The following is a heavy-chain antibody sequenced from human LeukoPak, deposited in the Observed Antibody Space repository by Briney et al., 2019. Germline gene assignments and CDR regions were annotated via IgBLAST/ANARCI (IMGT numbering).Heavy chain of an antibody. Sequence: PGGSLRLSCAASGFTFSSYAMSWVRQAPGEGLEWVSAISGSGGSTYYADSVKGRFTISRDNSKNTLYLQMNSLRAEDTAVYYCAKAIKYCSGGSCYSYYYYGMDVWGQGTTVTVSS. CDR3: AKAIKYCSGGSCYSYYYYGMDV. CDR1: GFTFSSYA. J-gene: IGHJ6*02. D-gene: IGHD2-15*01. V-gene: IGHV3-23*01. CDR2: ISGSGGST.